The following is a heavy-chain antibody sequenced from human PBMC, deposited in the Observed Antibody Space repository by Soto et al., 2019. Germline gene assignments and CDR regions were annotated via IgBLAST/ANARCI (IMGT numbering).Heavy chain of an antibody. CDR2: IYYNGNT. CDR3: ARLRIYCSGGTCYYYFDY. J-gene: IGHJ4*02. CDR1: GGSISSSSCY. D-gene: IGHD2-15*01. V-gene: IGHV4-39*01. Sequence: SETLSLTCTVSGGSISSSSCYWGWIRLPPGKGLEWIGNIYYNGNTYYNPSLNSGVTISVDTSKSQFSLKLSSVTAADTAVYYCARLRIYCSGGTCYYYFDYWGQGTLVTVSS.